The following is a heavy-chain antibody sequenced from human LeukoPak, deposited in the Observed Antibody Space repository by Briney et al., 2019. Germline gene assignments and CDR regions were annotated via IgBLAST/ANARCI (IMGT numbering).Heavy chain of an antibody. Sequence: EASVKVSCKASGYTFTSYGISWVRQAPGQGLEWMGWISAYNGNTNYAQKLQGRVTMTTDTSTSTAYMELRSLRSDDTAVYYCARDYYYGSGSYYPFDYWGQGTLVTVSS. V-gene: IGHV1-18*01. J-gene: IGHJ4*02. CDR2: ISAYNGNT. CDR1: GYTFTSYG. D-gene: IGHD3-10*01. CDR3: ARDYYYGSGSYYPFDY.